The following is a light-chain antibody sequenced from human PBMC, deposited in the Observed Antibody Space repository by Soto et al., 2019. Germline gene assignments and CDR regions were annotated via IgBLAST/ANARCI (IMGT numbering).Light chain of an antibody. CDR3: QTWGTGIVV. V-gene: IGLV4-69*01. J-gene: IGLJ2*01. CDR1: SGHSSYA. CDR2: LNSDGSH. Sequence: HLVLTQSPSASASLGASVKLTCTLSSGHSSYAISWHQQQPEKGPRHLMKLNSDGSHTKGNGIPDRFSGSASGAERYLTISSLQSEDEADYYCQTWGTGIVVFGGGTKLTVL.